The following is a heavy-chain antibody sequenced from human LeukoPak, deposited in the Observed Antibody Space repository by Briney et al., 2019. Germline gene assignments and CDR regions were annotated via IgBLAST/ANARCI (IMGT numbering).Heavy chain of an antibody. J-gene: IGHJ4*02. D-gene: IGHD6-6*01. Sequence: SETLSLTCTVSGASISTYYWSWIRQPPGKGLEWIGYIYYSGSTNYNPSLKSRVTISVDTSKNQFSLKLTSVTAADTAMYYCACGEEYIGGIFDYWGQGTLVTVSS. V-gene: IGHV4-59*01. CDR1: GASISTYY. CDR3: ACGEEYIGGIFDY. CDR2: IYYSGST.